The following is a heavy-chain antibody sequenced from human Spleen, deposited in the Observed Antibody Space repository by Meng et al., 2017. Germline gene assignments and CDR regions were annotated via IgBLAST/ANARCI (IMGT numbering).Heavy chain of an antibody. D-gene: IGHD6-19*01. V-gene: IGHV3-9*01. CDR1: GFTFDDYA. J-gene: IGHJ4*02. CDR3: AKGHPSSGWYGVFEY. CDR2: ITWNSGAI. Sequence: SLKISCAASGFTFDDYAMHWVRQGPGKGLEWVSGITWNSGAIGYADSVKGRFTISRDNAKNSLYLQMNSLRAEDTALYYCAKGHPSSGWYGVFEYWGQGTLVTVSS.